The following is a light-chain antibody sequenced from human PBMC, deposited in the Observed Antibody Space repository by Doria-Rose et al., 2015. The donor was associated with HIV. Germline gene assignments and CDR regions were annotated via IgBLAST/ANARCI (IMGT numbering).Light chain of an antibody. CDR1: QRIKSSY. CDR3: QQYGTSRGT. J-gene: IGKJ5*01. Sequence: TQSPGTLSLSPGERAALSCRASQRIKSSYLAWYQQKPGQAPRLLIYDASTRATGIPDRFSGSGSGTDFTLAISRLEPEDVAVYYCQQYGTSRGTFGQGTRLEIK. CDR2: DAS. V-gene: IGKV3-20*01.